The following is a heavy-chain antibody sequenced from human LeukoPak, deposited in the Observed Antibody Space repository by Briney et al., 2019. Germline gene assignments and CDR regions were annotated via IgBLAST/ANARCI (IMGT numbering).Heavy chain of an antibody. CDR1: GGSFSGYY. D-gene: IGHD2-21*02. Sequence: PSETLSLTCAVYGGSFSGYYWSWIRQPAGKGLEWIGRIYTSGSTNYNPSLKSRVTMSVDTSKNQFSLKLSSVTAADTAVYYCARAVTAYAPFDYWGQGTLVTVSS. V-gene: IGHV4-59*10. CDR2: IYTSGST. J-gene: IGHJ4*02. CDR3: ARAVTAYAPFDY.